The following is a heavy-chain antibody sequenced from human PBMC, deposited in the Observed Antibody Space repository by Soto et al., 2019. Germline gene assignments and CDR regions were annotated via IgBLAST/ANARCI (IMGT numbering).Heavy chain of an antibody. Sequence: QVQLVESGGGVVQPGRSLRLSCAASGFTFSSYGMHWVRQAPVKGLEWVAVISYDGSNKYYADSVKGRFTISRDNSKNTLDLQMNSLRAEDTAVYYCAKDRRPNYYYGMDVWGQGTTVTVSS. CDR3: AKDRRPNYYYGMDV. V-gene: IGHV3-30*18. CDR1: GFTFSSYG. J-gene: IGHJ6*02. CDR2: ISYDGSNK. D-gene: IGHD6-25*01.